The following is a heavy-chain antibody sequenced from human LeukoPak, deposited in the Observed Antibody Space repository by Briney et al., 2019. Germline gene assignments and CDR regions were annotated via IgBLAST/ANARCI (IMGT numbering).Heavy chain of an antibody. J-gene: IGHJ6*02. CDR1: DGSINSYY. V-gene: IGHV4-59*01. Sequence: SETLSLTCSVSDGSINSYYRNWIRRPPGKGLEWIGYIYYNGNTNYSPSLKSRVTMSVDTSKNLFSLKVSSMTAADTAVYYCARGRSNYYGMDVWGQGTTVTVSS. CDR2: IYYNGNT. D-gene: IGHD1-26*01. CDR3: ARGRSNYYGMDV.